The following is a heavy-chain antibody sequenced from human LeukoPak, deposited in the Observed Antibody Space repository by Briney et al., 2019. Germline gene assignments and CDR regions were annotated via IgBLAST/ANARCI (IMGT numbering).Heavy chain of an antibody. D-gene: IGHD6-19*01. Sequence: SETLSLTCPVSGGSISSYYWSWIRQPPGKGLEWIGYIYYSGSTNYNPSLKSRVTISVDTSKNQFSLKLSSVTAADTAVYYCARVGIAVAGTRTHALDYWGQGTLVTVSS. J-gene: IGHJ4*02. CDR2: IYYSGST. CDR1: GGSISSYY. V-gene: IGHV4-59*01. CDR3: ARVGIAVAGTRTHALDY.